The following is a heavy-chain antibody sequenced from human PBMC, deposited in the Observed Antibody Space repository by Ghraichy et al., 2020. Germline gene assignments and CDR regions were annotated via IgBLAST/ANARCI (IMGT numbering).Heavy chain of an antibody. CDR3: ARGATVVRFFYYDGMDG. CDR2: ITSSSRTI. Sequence: GSLRLSCVGSGFTLSTYSMNWVRQSPGKGLEWVAYITSSSRTISYADSVKGRFTISRDTAQNSLYLQMNSLRDEDTAIYYCARGATVVRFFYYDGMDGWGQGTTVTVSS. V-gene: IGHV3-48*02. CDR1: GFTLSTYS. D-gene: IGHD4-23*01. J-gene: IGHJ6*02.